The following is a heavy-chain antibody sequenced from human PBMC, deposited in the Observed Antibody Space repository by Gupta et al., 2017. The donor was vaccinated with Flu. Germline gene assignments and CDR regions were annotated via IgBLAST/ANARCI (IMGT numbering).Heavy chain of an antibody. D-gene: IGHD4-4*01. CDR2: ISASGIST. CDR3: TPSTPGSVTY. V-gene: IGHV3-23*01. J-gene: IGHJ4*02. Sequence: MSWVRQAPREGLEWVSAISASGISTYYADSVKGRFTISRDSSKNTLFLQLNSLRAEDTAVYYCTPSTPGSVTYWGQGTLVTVSS.